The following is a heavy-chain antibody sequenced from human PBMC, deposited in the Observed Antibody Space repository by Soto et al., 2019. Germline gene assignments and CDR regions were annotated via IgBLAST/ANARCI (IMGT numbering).Heavy chain of an antibody. CDR1: GFTFDDYA. Sequence: GGSLRLSCAASGFTFDDYAMHWVRQAPGKGLEWVSGISWNSGSIGYADSVKGRFTISRDNAKNSLYLQMNSLRAEDTALYYCAKDMVGFREPARYYYGMDVWGQGTTVTVSS. CDR2: ISWNSGSI. D-gene: IGHD3-10*01. V-gene: IGHV3-9*01. CDR3: AKDMVGFREPARYYYGMDV. J-gene: IGHJ6*02.